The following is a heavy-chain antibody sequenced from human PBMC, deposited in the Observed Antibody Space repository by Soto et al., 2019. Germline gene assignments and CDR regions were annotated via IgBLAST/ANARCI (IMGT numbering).Heavy chain of an antibody. V-gene: IGHV1-46*01. Sequence: QVQLVQSGAEVKKPGASVKVSCKASGYTFTSYYMHWVRQAPGQGLEWMGIINPSGGSTSYAQKFQGRGTMTRDTSTRTVYMERSSLRSEDTAVYYCARNPLIAVAVSHYYYYGMDVWGQGTTVTVSS. CDR3: ARNPLIAVAVSHYYYYGMDV. J-gene: IGHJ6*02. D-gene: IGHD6-19*01. CDR2: INPSGGST. CDR1: GYTFTSYY.